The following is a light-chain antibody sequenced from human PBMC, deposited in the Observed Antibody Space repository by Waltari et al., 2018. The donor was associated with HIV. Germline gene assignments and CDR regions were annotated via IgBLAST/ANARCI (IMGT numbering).Light chain of an antibody. J-gene: IGKJ2*01. V-gene: IGKV1-9*01. Sequence: DIQLTQSPSFLSASVGDRVTITCRAGQGISSYLAWYQQKPGKAPKVLIYAASTLQSGVPSRLSGSGSGTEFPLTISSLQPEEFATYYCQQVNPFGQGTKLEIK. CDR2: AAS. CDR1: QGISSY. CDR3: QQVNP.